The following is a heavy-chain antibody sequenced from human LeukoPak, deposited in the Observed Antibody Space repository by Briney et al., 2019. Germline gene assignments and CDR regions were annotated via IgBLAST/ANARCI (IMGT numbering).Heavy chain of an antibody. CDR3: ARATYSSSWSFDY. CDR1: GGSISIYY. CDR2: IYYSGST. V-gene: IGHV4-59*12. J-gene: IGHJ4*02. D-gene: IGHD6-13*01. Sequence: SETLSLTCTVSGGSISIYYWSWIRQPPGKGLEWIGYIYYSGSTNYNPSLKSRVTISVDTSKNQFSLKLSSVTAADTAVYYCARATYSSSWSFDYWGQGTLVTVSS.